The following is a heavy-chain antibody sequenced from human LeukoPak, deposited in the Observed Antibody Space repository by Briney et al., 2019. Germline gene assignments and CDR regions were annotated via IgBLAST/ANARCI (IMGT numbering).Heavy chain of an antibody. CDR2: ISYSGTT. CDR1: GASVSSYY. Sequence: PSETLSLTCTVSGASVSSYYWSWIRQPPGKGLEWIGYISYSGTTSYNPSLKSRVTISVDTSKNQFSLKLTSVTAADTAVYYCARDKGLPQAFDIWGQGTMVTVSS. D-gene: IGHD5/OR15-5a*01. V-gene: IGHV4-59*02. CDR3: ARDKGLPQAFDI. J-gene: IGHJ3*02.